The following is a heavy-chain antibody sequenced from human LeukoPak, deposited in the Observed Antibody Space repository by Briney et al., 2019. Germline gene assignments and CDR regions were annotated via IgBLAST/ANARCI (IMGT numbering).Heavy chain of an antibody. CDR1: GGSINGYS. V-gene: IGHV4-59*08. CDR2: ISYTGTT. J-gene: IGHJ4*02. CDR3: ARLGGNWNSPGRDY. D-gene: IGHD3-10*01. Sequence: PSETLSLTCSVSGGSINGYSWTWIRQPPGMRLEWVGHISYTGTTNYNPSLTTRVAISVDTSKNQFSLKLTSMTAADTAMYFCARLGGNWNSPGRDYWGQGTLVTVSS.